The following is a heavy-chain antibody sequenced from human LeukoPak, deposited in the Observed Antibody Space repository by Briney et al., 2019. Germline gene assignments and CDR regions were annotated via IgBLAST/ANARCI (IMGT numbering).Heavy chain of an antibody. V-gene: IGHV1-69*05. J-gene: IGHJ4*02. D-gene: IGHD3-22*01. CDR3: ARDIWARTYYYDSSGDY. Sequence: ASVKVSCKASVGTFSSYAISWVRQAPGQGLEGVGGIIPIFGTANYAQKFQGRVTITTDESTSTAYVEPSSLRSEDTAVYYCARDIWARTYYYDSSGDYWGQGTLVTVSS. CDR2: IIPIFGTA. CDR1: VGTFSSYA.